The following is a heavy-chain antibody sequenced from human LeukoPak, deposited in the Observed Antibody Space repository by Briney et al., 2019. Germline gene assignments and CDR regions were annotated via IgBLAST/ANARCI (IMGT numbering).Heavy chain of an antibody. Sequence: SQTLSLTCAISGAGVSINSAAWNWIRQAPSRGLEWVGRTYYRAKWYNAYAVSVKSRITINPDTSKNQFSLQLNSVTPEDAAVYYCARGSRYYYGSGSYYNVYSWFDPWGQGTLVTVSS. CDR3: ARGSRYYYGSGSYYNVYSWFDP. V-gene: IGHV6-1*01. CDR1: GAGVSINSAA. J-gene: IGHJ5*02. D-gene: IGHD3-10*01. CDR2: TYYRAKWYN.